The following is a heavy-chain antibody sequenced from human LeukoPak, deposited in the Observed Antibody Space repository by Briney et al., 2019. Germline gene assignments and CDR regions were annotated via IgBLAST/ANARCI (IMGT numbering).Heavy chain of an antibody. CDR2: FNYNGDSGGP. CDR3: ARGPADSQDYFDY. Sequence: SETLSLKCTVSGDSISSQYWSWLRQPPGKGLEWIAFFNYNGDSGGPKYNPSLKRRVTISMDTSKNHFSLRLRSMTSADSAVYFCARGPADSQDYFDYWGPGILVTVSS. CDR1: GDSISSQY. J-gene: IGHJ4*02. D-gene: IGHD2-2*01. V-gene: IGHV4-59*11.